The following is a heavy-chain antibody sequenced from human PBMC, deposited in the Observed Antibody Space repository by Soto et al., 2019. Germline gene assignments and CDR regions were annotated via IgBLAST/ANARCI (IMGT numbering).Heavy chain of an antibody. CDR2: INAGNGNT. V-gene: IGHV1-3*01. Sequence: ASVKVSCKASGYTFTSYAMHWVRQAPGQRLEWMGWINAGNGNTKYSQKFQGRVTITRDTSASTAYMELSSLRSEDTAVYYCARLGYCTNGVCYTADYWGQGTLVTVPQ. J-gene: IGHJ4*02. CDR3: ARLGYCTNGVCYTADY. CDR1: GYTFTSYA. D-gene: IGHD2-8*01.